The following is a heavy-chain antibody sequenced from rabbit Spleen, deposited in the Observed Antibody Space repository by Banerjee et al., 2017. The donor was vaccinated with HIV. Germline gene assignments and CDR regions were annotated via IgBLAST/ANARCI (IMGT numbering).Heavy chain of an antibody. V-gene: IGHV1S40*01. D-gene: IGHD2-1*01. Sequence: QSLEESGGDLVKPGTSLTLTCKASGFSFSGNLYICWVRQAPGKGLEWIACIYAIDSDGSTYYANWAKGRLTISKASSTTVTLQMTSLTVADTATYFCARGSATMTMVITGFYLSLWGPGTLVTVS. CDR1: GFSFSGNLY. CDR3: ARGSATMTMVITGFYLSL. CDR2: IYAIDSDGST. J-gene: IGHJ4*01.